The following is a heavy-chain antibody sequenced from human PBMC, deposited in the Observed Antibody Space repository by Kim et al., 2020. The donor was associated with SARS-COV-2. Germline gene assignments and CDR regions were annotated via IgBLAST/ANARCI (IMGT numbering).Heavy chain of an antibody. CDR2: INPSAGGT. CDR1: GYTFTSHY. V-gene: IGHV1-46*01. D-gene: IGHD2-21*01. Sequence: ASVKVSCKTSGYTFTSHYIHWVRQAPGQGLEWMGIINPSAGGTTYAQIFQGRVTMTRDRSTSTVYMELRSLRSQDTAMYYCAREVLRRDAYKMGDCFDFWGQGTMVIASS. J-gene: IGHJ3*01. CDR3: AREVLRRDAYKMGDCFDF.